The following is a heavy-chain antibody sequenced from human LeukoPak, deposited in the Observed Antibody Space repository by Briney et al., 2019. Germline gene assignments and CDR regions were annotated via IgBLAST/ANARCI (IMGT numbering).Heavy chain of an antibody. V-gene: IGHV3-23*01. CDR1: GFTFSSYA. Sequence: GGSLRLSCAASGFTFSSYAMSWVRQAPGKGLEWVSSISGSGCSTYYADSVKGRFTISRENSKNTLYLQMNTLRAEDTALYYCGKELSGGSGRQKFDYWGQGTLVTVSS. J-gene: IGHJ4*02. D-gene: IGHD3-10*01. CDR2: ISGSGCST. CDR3: GKELSGGSGRQKFDY.